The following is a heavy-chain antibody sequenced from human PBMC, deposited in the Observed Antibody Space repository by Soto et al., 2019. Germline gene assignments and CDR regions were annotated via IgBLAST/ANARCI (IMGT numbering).Heavy chain of an antibody. J-gene: IGHJ4*02. CDR3: ARYRISGSWSKFAS. CDR2: IYYNGST. Sequence: QVLLQESGPGLMKPSQTLSLTCTVSGLTISSASYYWSWNRQHPGKGLEWVGNIYYNGSTYYSPSLKTRVKLWVHTSRNQFSLRLASVTAADTAVYYSARYRISGSWSKFASWGQGTLVTVSS. V-gene: IGHV4-31*03. CDR1: GLTISSASYY. D-gene: IGHD6-13*01.